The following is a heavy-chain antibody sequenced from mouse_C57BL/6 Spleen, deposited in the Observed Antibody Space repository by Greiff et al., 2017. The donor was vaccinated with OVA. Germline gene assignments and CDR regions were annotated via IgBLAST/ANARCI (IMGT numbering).Heavy chain of an antibody. Sequence: VQLQQSGPELVKPGASVKIPCTASGYTFTDYNMDWVQQSHGKSLEWIGDINPNNGGTIYNQKFKGQATLTVDKSSSTAYMELRSLTSEDTAVYYCARSPTGTAWFAYWGQGTLVTVSA. CDR2: INPNNGGT. CDR3: ARSPTGTAWFAY. D-gene: IGHD4-1*02. CDR1: GYTFTDYN. V-gene: IGHV1-18*01. J-gene: IGHJ3*01.